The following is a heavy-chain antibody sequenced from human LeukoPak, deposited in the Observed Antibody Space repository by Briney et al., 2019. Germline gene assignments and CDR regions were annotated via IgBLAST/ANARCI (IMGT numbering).Heavy chain of an antibody. CDR3: AREKGAAALIVAFDI. J-gene: IGHJ3*02. D-gene: IGHD6-13*01. CDR1: GGTFSSYT. CDR2: IIPILGIA. V-gene: IGHV1-69*04. Sequence: ASVKVSCKASGGTFSSYTISWVRQAPGQGLEWMGRIIPILGIANYAQKFQGRVTITADKSTSTAYMELSSLRSEGTAVYYCAREKGAAALIVAFDIWGQGTMVTVSS.